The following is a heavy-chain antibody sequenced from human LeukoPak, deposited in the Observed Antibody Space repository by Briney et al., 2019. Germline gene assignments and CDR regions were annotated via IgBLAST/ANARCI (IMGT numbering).Heavy chain of an antibody. Sequence: PSETLSLTCTVSGYSISSGYYWGWIRQPPGKGLEWIGSIYHSGSTYYNPSLKSRVTISVDTSKNQFSLKLSSVTAADTAVYYCARIHRDYDILTGYYFDYWGQGTLATVSS. CDR1: GYSISSGYY. CDR3: ARIHRDYDILTGYYFDY. CDR2: IYHSGST. V-gene: IGHV4-38-2*02. D-gene: IGHD3-9*01. J-gene: IGHJ4*02.